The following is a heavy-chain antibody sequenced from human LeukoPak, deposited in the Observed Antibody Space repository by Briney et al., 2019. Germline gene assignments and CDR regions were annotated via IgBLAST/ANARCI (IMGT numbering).Heavy chain of an antibody. Sequence: PSETLSLTCTVSGGSVSSGSYYWSWIRQPPGKGLEWIGYIYYSGSTNYNPSLKSRVTISVDTSKNQFSLKLSSVTAADTAVYYCARDQGGHISGPYYYGMDVWGQGTTVTVSS. CDR1: GGSVSSGSYY. V-gene: IGHV4-61*01. CDR2: IYYSGST. CDR3: ARDQGGHISGPYYYGMDV. D-gene: IGHD3-3*02. J-gene: IGHJ6*02.